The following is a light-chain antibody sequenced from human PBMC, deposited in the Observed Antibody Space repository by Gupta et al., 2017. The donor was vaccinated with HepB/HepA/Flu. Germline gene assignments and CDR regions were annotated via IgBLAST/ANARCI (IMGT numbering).Light chain of an antibody. V-gene: IGKV1-5*03. Sequence: DLQKTQSPSTLSASVGERVTITCRASQSISSWLAWYQQKPGKAPKLLISKASSLESGVPSRFSGSASGTDFTLTISSLQPDDFATYYCQQYSRYSWTFGQGTKVEIK. CDR2: KAS. CDR3: QQYSRYSWT. CDR1: QSISSW. J-gene: IGKJ1*01.